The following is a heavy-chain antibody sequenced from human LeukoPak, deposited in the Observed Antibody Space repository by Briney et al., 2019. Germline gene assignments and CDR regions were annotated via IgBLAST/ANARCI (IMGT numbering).Heavy chain of an antibody. CDR3: ATSYYGSGTYYNWFDP. CDR2: IHSIGTT. V-gene: IGHV4-59*01. D-gene: IGHD3-10*01. Sequence: SETLSLTCTVSGGSISRNYWSWIRQTPGKGLEWIGYIHSIGTTNYNPSLKSRLTISIDTSKNQFSLKLSSVTAADTAIYYCATSYYGSGTYYNWFDPWGQGTLVTVSS. J-gene: IGHJ5*02. CDR1: GGSISRNY.